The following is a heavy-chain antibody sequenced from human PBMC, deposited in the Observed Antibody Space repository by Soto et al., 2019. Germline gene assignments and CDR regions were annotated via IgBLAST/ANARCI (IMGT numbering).Heavy chain of an antibody. CDR1: GGSISSGGYY. Sequence: SESLSLTCTVYGGSISSGGYYWSWIRQHPGKGLEWIGYIYYSGSTYYNPSLKSRVTISVDTSKNQFSLKLSSVTAADTAVYYCAREHCSGGSCFNDYWGQGTLVTVSS. V-gene: IGHV4-31*03. CDR2: IYYSGST. CDR3: AREHCSGGSCFNDY. D-gene: IGHD2-15*01. J-gene: IGHJ4*02.